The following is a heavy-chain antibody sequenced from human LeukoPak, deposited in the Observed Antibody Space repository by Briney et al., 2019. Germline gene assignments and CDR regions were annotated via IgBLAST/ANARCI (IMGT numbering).Heavy chain of an antibody. D-gene: IGHD5-24*01. CDR1: GFTFSSYG. CDR3: AKGGEMATN. CDR2: ISYDGGNK. Sequence: PGRSLRLSCAASGFTFSSYGMHWVRQAPGKGLEWVAVISYDGGNKYYADSVKGRFTISRDNSKNTLYLQMNSLRAEDTAVYYCAKGGEMATNWGQGTLVTVSS. V-gene: IGHV3-30*18. J-gene: IGHJ4*02.